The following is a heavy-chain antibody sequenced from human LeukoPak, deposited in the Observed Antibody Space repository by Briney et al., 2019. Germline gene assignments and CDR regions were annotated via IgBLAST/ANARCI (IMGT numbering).Heavy chain of an antibody. CDR3: ARHYYDSSGYYPIFDY. D-gene: IGHD3-22*01. J-gene: IGHJ4*02. CDR1: GGSISSYY. CDR2: MNHSGST. V-gene: IGHV4-34*01. Sequence: SETLSLTCTVSGGSISSYYWSWIRQPPGQGLEWIGEMNHSGSTNYNPSLKSRVTISVDTSKNQFSLKLSSVTAADTAAYYCARHYYDSSGYYPIFDYWGQGTLVTVSS.